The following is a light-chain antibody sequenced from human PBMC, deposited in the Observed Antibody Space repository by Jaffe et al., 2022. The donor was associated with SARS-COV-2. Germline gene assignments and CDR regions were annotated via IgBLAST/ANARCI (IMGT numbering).Light chain of an antibody. V-gene: IGKV1D-8*01. CDR1: QDISTY. Sequence: VIWMTQSPSLVSASIGDRVTISCRVSQDISTYLAWYQQKPGKAPDLLVWAASTLQSGVPSRFGGSGYGTDFTLTISDLQSEDFATYYCQQYHSFPLTFGGGTKVEIK. CDR3: QQYHSFPLT. CDR2: AAS. J-gene: IGKJ4*01.